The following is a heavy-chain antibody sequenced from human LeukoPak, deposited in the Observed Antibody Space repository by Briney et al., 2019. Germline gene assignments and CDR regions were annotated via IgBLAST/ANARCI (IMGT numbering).Heavy chain of an antibody. J-gene: IGHJ3*02. D-gene: IGHD4-17*01. CDR1: GGSSSSHY. Sequence: SETLSLTCTVSGGSSSSHYWTWIRQPPGKGLEWIGYISYIGSTNYNPSLKSRVTVSVDTSKNQFSLKLSSVTAADAAVYFCARDPTTVTKGLDIWGQGTMVTVSS. CDR2: ISYIGST. CDR3: ARDPTTVTKGLDI. V-gene: IGHV4-59*11.